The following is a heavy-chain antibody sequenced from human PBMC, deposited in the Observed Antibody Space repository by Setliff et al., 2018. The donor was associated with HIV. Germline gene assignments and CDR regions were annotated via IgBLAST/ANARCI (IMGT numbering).Heavy chain of an antibody. D-gene: IGHD3-10*02. J-gene: IGHJ4*02. CDR1: GYSINNIHY. V-gene: IGHV4-38-2*01. CDR2: IYDGGTT. CDR3: VRRDVSFLFGQFDS. Sequence: SETLSLTCDVSGYSINNIHYWGWIRQHPGKGLECLGNIYDGGTTYHNPSLKGRVTISIDTSKAKFSLKLISVTAADTAVYYCVRRDVSFLFGQFDSWGQGILVTVSS.